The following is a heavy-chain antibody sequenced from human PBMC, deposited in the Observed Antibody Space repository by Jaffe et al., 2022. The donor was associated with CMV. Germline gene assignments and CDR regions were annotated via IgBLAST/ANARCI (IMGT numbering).Heavy chain of an antibody. CDR3: ARIGSGYDYWYYYYGMDV. CDR2: IIPIFGTA. V-gene: IGHV1-69*01. D-gene: IGHD5-12*01. Sequence: QVQLVQSGAEVKKPGSSVKVSCKASGGTFSSYAISWVRQAPGQGLEWMGGIIPIFGTANYAQKFQGRVTITADESTSTAYMELSSLRSEDTAVYYCARIGSGYDYWYYYYGMDVWGQGTTVTVSS. J-gene: IGHJ6*02. CDR1: GGTFSSYA.